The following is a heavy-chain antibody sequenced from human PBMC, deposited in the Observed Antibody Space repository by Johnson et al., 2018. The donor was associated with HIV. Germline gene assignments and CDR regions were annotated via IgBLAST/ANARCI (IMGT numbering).Heavy chain of an antibody. D-gene: IGHD3-10*01. V-gene: IGHV3-30*02. CDR3: AKDDSPSGAFDI. J-gene: IGHJ3*02. CDR1: GFTFSSYG. CDR2: IWYDGSNK. Sequence: QMQLVESGGGLVQPGGSLRLSCAASGFTFSSYGMHWVRQAPGKGLEWVAVIWYDGSNKYYADSVKGRFTISRDNSKNTLYVQMNSLRVEDTAVYYCAKDDSPSGAFDIWGQGTMVIVSS.